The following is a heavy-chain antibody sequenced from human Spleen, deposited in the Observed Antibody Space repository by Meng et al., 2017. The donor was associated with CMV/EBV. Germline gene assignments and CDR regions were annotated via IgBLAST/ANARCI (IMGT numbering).Heavy chain of an antibody. Sequence: SGPTLVKPTQTLSLTCSFSGFSLGTSGVGVGWIRQPPGKALEWLALIYWNEDKRYRPSLESRLTITKDTSKNQVVLTMTNMDPVDTATYYCVHLLDCRTTACYRWFDPWGPGTLVTVS. V-gene: IGHV2-5*01. CDR3: VHLLDCRTTACYRWFDP. D-gene: IGHD2-2*01. CDR1: GFSLGTSGVG. CDR2: IYWNEDK. J-gene: IGHJ5*02.